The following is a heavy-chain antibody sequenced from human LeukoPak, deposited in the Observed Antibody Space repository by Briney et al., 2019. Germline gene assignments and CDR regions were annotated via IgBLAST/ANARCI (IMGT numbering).Heavy chain of an antibody. D-gene: IGHD1-26*01. CDR3: ARDPTEGPCGTYARHYFDF. CDR1: GLTFSKYG. J-gene: IGHJ4*02. Sequence: PGGSLRLSCAVSGLTFSKYGMNWVRQAPGTGLEWVSSISSGNDYIHYADSVKGRFTISRDDAKNSLYLQMNSLRAEDTAVYYCARDPTEGPCGTYARHYFDFWGQGTLVTVSS. CDR2: ISSGNDYI. V-gene: IGHV3-21*01.